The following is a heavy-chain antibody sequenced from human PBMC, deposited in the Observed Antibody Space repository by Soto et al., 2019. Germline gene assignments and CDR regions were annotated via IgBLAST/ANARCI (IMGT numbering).Heavy chain of an antibody. D-gene: IGHD1-26*01. CDR1: GFTVSNNY. Sequence: EEQLVESGGDLVQPGGSLRLSCAASGFTVSNNYMSWVRQAPGKGLEWVSLIYSGGSTYYADSVKGRFTISRDSAKHTLYLQMNSLRAEVTAMYYCAAYSHGGYWGQGTLVTFSS. CDR2: IYSGGST. V-gene: IGHV3-66*01. CDR3: AAYSHGGY. J-gene: IGHJ4*02.